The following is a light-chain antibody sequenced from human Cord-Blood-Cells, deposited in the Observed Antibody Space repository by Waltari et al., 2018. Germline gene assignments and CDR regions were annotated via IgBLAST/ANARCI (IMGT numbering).Light chain of an antibody. CDR1: QGISSA. CDR3: QQFNSYPST. J-gene: IGKJ3*01. V-gene: IGKV1-13*02. Sequence: AIQLTQSPSSLSASVGDRVTITCRASQGISSALAWYQQKPGKATKLLIYDASSLESGVPSRFSGSGSGTDFTLTISSLQPEDFATYYCQQFNSYPSTFGPGTKVDIK. CDR2: DAS.